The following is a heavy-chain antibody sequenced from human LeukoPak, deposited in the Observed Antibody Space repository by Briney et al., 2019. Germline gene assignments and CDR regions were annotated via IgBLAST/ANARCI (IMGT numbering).Heavy chain of an antibody. CDR3: ARALGITGTTQTYYYYGMDV. CDR2: INPSGGST. Sequence: ASVKVSCKASGYTFTSYYMHWVRQAPGQGLERMGIINPSGGSTSYAQKFQGRVTMTRDTSTSTVYMELSSLRSEDTAVYYCARALGITGTTQTYYYYGMDVWGQGTTVTVSS. D-gene: IGHD1-7*01. J-gene: IGHJ6*02. CDR1: GYTFTSYY. V-gene: IGHV1-46*01.